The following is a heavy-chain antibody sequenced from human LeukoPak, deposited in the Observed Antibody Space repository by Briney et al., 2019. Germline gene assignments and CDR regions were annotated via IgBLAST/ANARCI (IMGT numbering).Heavy chain of an antibody. CDR3: ARGSVGTPPPFDY. CDR2: ISYDGSSK. J-gene: IGHJ4*02. V-gene: IGHV3-30-3*01. CDR1: GFTFSSYA. D-gene: IGHD2-15*01. Sequence: GGSLRLSCAASGFTFSSYAIHWVRKAPGKGLDWVALISYDGSSKYYADSVKRRFTISRDSSTLYLQMNSLRTEDTAVYYCARGSVGTPPPFDYWGQGTLVTVSS.